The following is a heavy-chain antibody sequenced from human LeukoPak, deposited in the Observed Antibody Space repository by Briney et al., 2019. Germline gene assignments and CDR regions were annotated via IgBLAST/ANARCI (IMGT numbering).Heavy chain of an antibody. Sequence: GASVKVSCKASGGTFSSYAISWVRQAPGQGLEWMGGIIPIFGTANYAQKFQGRVTITADESTSTAYMELSSLRSEDTAVYYCAREGNALEGYSYDYWGQGTLVTVSS. V-gene: IGHV1-69*13. CDR3: AREGNALEGYSYDY. CDR1: GGTFSSYA. D-gene: IGHD5-18*01. CDR2: IIPIFGTA. J-gene: IGHJ4*02.